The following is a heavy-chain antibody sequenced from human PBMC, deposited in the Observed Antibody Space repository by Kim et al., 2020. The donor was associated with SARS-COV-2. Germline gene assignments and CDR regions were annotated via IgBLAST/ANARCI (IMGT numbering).Heavy chain of an antibody. D-gene: IGHD6-13*01. Sequence: SETLSLTCTVSGGSISSYYWSWILQPPGKGLEWIGYIYYSGSTNYNPSLKSRVTISVDTSKNQFSLKLSSVTAADTAVYYCARGKKQLVNSPGGYYYYGMDVWGQGTTVTVSS. CDR2: IYYSGST. V-gene: IGHV4-59*13. CDR1: GGSISSYY. J-gene: IGHJ6*02. CDR3: ARGKKQLVNSPGGYYYYGMDV.